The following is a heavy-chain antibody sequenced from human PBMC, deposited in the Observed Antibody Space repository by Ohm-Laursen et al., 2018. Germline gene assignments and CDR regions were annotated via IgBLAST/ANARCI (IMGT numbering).Heavy chain of an antibody. D-gene: IGHD5-18*01. CDR3: AKAADTSMLPDY. V-gene: IGHV3-23*01. Sequence: GSLRLSCAASAFTFSSYVMNWVRQAPGKGLEWVSAIGGSGRSTYYADSVKGRFTISRDNSKNTLYLQMNSLRAEDTAIYYCAKAADTSMLPDYWGQGTLVTVSS. CDR2: IGGSGRST. J-gene: IGHJ4*02. CDR1: AFTFSSYV.